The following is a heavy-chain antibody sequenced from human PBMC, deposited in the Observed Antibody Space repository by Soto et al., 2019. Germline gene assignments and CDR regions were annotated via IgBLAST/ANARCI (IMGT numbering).Heavy chain of an antibody. CDR3: ARSQGGSSSLDIYYYYYYGMDV. Sequence: QVQLVQSGAEVKKPGSSVKVSCKAPGGTFSSYAISWVRQAPGQGLEWMGGIIPIFGTANYAQKFQGRVTITADESTSTGYMELSSQRSEDTAVYDCARSQGGSSSLDIYYYYYYGMDVWGQGTTVTVSS. V-gene: IGHV1-69*01. J-gene: IGHJ6*02. CDR2: IIPIFGTA. CDR1: GGTFSSYA. D-gene: IGHD2-15*01.